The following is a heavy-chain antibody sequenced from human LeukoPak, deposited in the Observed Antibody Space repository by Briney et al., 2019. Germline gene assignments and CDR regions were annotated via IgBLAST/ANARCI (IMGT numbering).Heavy chain of an antibody. CDR2: ISSSGGNT. J-gene: IGHJ5*02. CDR1: GFTFSSYA. D-gene: IGHD6-13*01. Sequence: GGSLRLSCAASGFTFSSYAMSWVRQAPGKGLEWVSVISSSGGNTYYADSAKGRFTISRDNSKNTLYLQVNSLRAEDTAVFYCAKGGATGNRWFDPWGQGTLVTVSS. CDR3: AKGGATGNRWFDP. V-gene: IGHV3-23*01.